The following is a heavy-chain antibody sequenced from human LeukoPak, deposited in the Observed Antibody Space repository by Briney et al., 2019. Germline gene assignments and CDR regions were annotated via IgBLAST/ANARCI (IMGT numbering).Heavy chain of an antibody. V-gene: IGHV3-48*04. CDR3: AREGARAMDV. CDR2: ISSSSSTI. D-gene: IGHD3-16*01. Sequence: GGSLRLSCAASGFTFSNCSMNWVRQAPGKGLEWVSFISSSSSTIYYADSVKGRFTISRDNAKNSLYLQMNSLRAEDTAVYYCAREGARAMDVWGKGTTVTVSS. J-gene: IGHJ6*03. CDR1: GFTFSNCS.